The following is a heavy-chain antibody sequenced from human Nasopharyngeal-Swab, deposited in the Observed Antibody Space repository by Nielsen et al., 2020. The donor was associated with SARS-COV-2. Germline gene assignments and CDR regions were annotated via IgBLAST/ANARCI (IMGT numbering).Heavy chain of an antibody. J-gene: IGHJ4*02. V-gene: IGHV4-39*01. CDR1: GGSISSGSYY. CDR2: IYYSGST. Sequence: GSLRLSFTVSGGSISSGSYYWGWIRQPPGKGLEWIGSIYYSGSTYYNPSLKSRVTISVDTSKNQFSLKLSSVTAADTAVYYCARPNYGSGSYNFDYWGQGTLVTVSS. D-gene: IGHD3-10*01. CDR3: ARPNYGSGSYNFDY.